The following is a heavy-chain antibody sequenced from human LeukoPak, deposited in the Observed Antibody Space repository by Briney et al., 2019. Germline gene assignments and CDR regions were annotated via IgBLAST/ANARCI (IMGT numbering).Heavy chain of an antibody. J-gene: IGHJ6*02. V-gene: IGHV3-48*02. CDR1: GFTLSSYS. D-gene: IGHD6-19*01. Sequence: GGSLRLSCAASGFTLSSYSMNWVRQAPGRGLEWISHITWSGSTIFYADSVKGRFTTSRDSAKNSLYLQMSSLRDEDTAVYYCARDAGNSGYGMDVWGQGTTVTVSS. CDR2: ITWSGSTI. CDR3: ARDAGNSGYGMDV.